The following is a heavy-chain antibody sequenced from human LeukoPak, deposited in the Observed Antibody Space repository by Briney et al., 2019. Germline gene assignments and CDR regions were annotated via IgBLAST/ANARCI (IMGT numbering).Heavy chain of an antibody. D-gene: IGHD3-10*02. V-gene: IGHV4-31*01. CDR2: IVYNGNT. CDR1: GASINNGGFC. J-gene: IGHJ6*03. CDR3: ARVTIYVRGYVDV. Sequence: SETLSLTCTIPGASINNGGFCWSWIRQHPGKGLEWIGYIVYNGNTHYNPSLQNQVTISADTSKNQFSLNLSSVTAADTAVYYCARVTIYVRGYVDVWGKGTTVIASS.